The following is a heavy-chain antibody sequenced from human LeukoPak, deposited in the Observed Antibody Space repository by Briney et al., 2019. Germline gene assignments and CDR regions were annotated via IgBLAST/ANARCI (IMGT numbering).Heavy chain of an antibody. CDR1: GFTFSSYS. D-gene: IGHD6-13*01. CDR2: ISSGSNDI. V-gene: IGHV3-21*01. CDR3: ARSIGAAYFDN. Sequence: PGGSLRLSCAGSGFTFSSYSMNWVRQAPGKGLEWVSFISSGSNDIYYADSVKGRFTISRDNAKNSLYLEMNSLRAEDTAVYYCARSIGAAYFDNWGQGTLVIVSS. J-gene: IGHJ4*02.